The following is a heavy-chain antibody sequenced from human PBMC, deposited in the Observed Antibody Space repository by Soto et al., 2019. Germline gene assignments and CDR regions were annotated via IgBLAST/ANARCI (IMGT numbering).Heavy chain of an antibody. D-gene: IGHD3-22*01. Sequence: PGVSLRLSCAASGYTFSSYAMSCVRQAPGQALEWVSAISGTGGSTYYADSVKGRFTISRDNSKNTLYLQLNSLRAEDTAVYYCAKTYDCSGIHALEIWGQGTMV. CDR3: AKTYDCSGIHALEI. CDR2: ISGTGGST. J-gene: IGHJ3*02. V-gene: IGHV3-23*01. CDR1: GYTFSSYA.